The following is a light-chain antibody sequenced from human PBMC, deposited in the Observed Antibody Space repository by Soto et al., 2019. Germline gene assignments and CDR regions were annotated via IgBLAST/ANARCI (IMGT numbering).Light chain of an antibody. V-gene: IGLV5-45*03. CDR3: MIWHSSAVV. CDR1: SGINVATYR. J-gene: IGLJ2*01. CDR2: YKSDSDK. Sequence: QLVLTQPSSLSASPGASASLTCTLRSGINVATYRIYWYQQKPGSPPQYLLRYKSDSDKQQGSGVPSRFSGSKDASANAGILLLSGLQSEDEADYYCMIWHSSAVVFGGGTKLTVL.